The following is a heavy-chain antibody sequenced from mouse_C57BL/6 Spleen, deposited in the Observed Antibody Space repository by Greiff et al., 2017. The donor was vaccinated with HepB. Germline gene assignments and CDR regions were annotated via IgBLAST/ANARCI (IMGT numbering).Heavy chain of an antibody. D-gene: IGHD1-1*01. V-gene: IGHV2-6-1*01. CDR2: IWSDGST. CDR1: GFSLTSYG. Sequence: VMLVESGPGLVAPSQSLSITCTVSGFSLTSYGVHWVRQPPGKGLEWLVVIWSDGSTTYNSALKSRLSINKDNSKSQVFLKMNSLQTDDTAMYYCARHDYYGSTPFDYWGQGTTLTVSS. J-gene: IGHJ2*01. CDR3: ARHDYYGSTPFDY.